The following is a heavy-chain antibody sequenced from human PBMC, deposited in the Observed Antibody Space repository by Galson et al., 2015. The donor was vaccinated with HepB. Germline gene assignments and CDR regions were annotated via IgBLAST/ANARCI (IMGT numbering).Heavy chain of an antibody. V-gene: IGHV1-69*04. CDR3: ARDWEDIVVVPAAMRSSWSDP. Sequence: SVKVSCKASGGTFSSYTISWVRQAPGQGLEWMGRIIPILGIANYAQKFQGRVTITADKSTSTAYMELSSLRSEDTAVYYCARDWEDIVVVPAAMRSSWSDPWGQGTLVTVSS. CDR2: IIPILGIA. CDR1: GGTFSSYT. D-gene: IGHD2-2*01. J-gene: IGHJ5*02.